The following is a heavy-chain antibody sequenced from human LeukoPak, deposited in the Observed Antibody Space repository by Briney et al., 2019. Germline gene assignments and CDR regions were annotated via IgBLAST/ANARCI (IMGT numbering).Heavy chain of an antibody. CDR2: INPNSGGT. J-gene: IGHJ6*03. CDR1: GGTFSSYT. CDR3: ARAGIVTISDYYYMDV. V-gene: IGHV1-2*02. Sequence: ASVKVSCKASGGTFSSYTISWVRQAPGQGLEWMGWINPNSGGTNYAQKFQGRVTMTRDTSISTAYMELSRLRSDDTAVYYCARAGIVTISDYYYMDVWGKGTTVTVSS. D-gene: IGHD3-3*01.